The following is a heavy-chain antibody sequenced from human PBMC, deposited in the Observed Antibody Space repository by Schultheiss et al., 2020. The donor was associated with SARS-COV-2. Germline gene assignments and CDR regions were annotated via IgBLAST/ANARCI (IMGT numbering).Heavy chain of an antibody. V-gene: IGHV3-23*01. J-gene: IGHJ4*02. CDR1: GFTFSSYA. CDR3: AKAGDYGKYYFDY. CDR2: ISGSGGST. D-gene: IGHD4-17*01. Sequence: GGSLRLSCAASGFTFSSYAMSWVRQAPGKGLEWVSAISGSGGSTFYADSVKGRFTISRDNSKNTLYLQMNSLRAEDTAVYYCAKAGDYGKYYFDYWGQGTLVTVSS.